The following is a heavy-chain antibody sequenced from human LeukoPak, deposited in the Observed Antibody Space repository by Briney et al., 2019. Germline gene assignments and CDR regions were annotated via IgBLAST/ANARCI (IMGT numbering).Heavy chain of an antibody. CDR3: ARVPITLAGTKDAKYFQH. Sequence: PGGSLRLSCAASGFTFSSYWMHWVRQAPGKGLVWVSRINSDGSSTSYADSVKGRSTVSRDNAKNTLYLQMNSLRAEDTAVYYCARVPITLAGTKDAKYFQHWGQGTLVTVSS. J-gene: IGHJ1*01. CDR2: INSDGSST. V-gene: IGHV3-74*01. D-gene: IGHD6-19*01. CDR1: GFTFSSYW.